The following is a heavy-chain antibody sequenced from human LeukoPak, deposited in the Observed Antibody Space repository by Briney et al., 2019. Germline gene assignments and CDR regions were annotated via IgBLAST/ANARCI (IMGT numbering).Heavy chain of an antibody. Sequence: GGSLRLSCRVSGFTFSSYWMTWVRQAPGKGLEWVANIKEDGSEKKYVDSVKGRFIMSRDNAKNSMYLQMNNLRAEDTAVYYCARDRYSGSYPLDVWGKGTTVTVSS. D-gene: IGHD1-26*01. J-gene: IGHJ6*04. CDR2: IKEDGSEK. V-gene: IGHV3-7*01. CDR1: GFTFSSYW. CDR3: ARDRYSGSYPLDV.